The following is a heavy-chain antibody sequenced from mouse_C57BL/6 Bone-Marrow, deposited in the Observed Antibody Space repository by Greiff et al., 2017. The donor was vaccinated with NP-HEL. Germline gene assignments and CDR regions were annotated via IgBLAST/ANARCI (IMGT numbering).Heavy chain of an antibody. D-gene: IGHD1-1*01. V-gene: IGHV1-69*01. Sequence: QVQLQQPGAELVIPGASVKLSCKASGYTFTSYWMHWVKQRPGQGLEWIGEIDPSDSYTNYNQKFKGKSTLTVDKSSSTAYMQLSSLTSEDSAVYYCAREDYYGSSYAWYFDYWGQGTTLTVSS. CDR2: IDPSDSYT. CDR3: AREDYYGSSYAWYFDY. J-gene: IGHJ2*01. CDR1: GYTFTSYW.